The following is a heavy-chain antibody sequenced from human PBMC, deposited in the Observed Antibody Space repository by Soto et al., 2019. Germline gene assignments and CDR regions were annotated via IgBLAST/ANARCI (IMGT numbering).Heavy chain of an antibody. J-gene: IGHJ5*02. V-gene: IGHV1-69*13. CDR2: IIPIFGTA. D-gene: IGHD3-16*02. Sequence: ASVKVSCKASGGTFSSYAISWGRQAPGQGLEWMGGIIPIFGTANYAQKFQGRVTITADESTSTAYMELSSLRSEDTAVYYCARDLYDYVWGSYRPSWFDPWGQGTLVTVSS. CDR1: GGTFSSYA. CDR3: ARDLYDYVWGSYRPSWFDP.